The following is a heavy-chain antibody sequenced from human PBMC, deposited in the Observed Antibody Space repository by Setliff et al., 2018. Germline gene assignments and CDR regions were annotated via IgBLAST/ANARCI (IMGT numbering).Heavy chain of an antibody. J-gene: IGHJ4*02. CDR2: IYRNGNT. V-gene: IGHV4-38-2*01. CDR1: DFSINSGYY. CDR3: ARQIDYGDFQYFDY. Sequence: PSETLSLICSVSDFSINSGYYWGWIRQSPGEGLEWIGSIYRNGNTYYNPSLKSRVTISVDTSKNQLSLKLNSVTAADTAVYYCARQIDYGDFQYFDYWGQGTLVTVSS. D-gene: IGHD4-17*01.